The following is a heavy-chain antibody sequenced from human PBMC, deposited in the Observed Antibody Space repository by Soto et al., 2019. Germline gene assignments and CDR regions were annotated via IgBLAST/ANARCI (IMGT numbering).Heavy chain of an antibody. D-gene: IGHD6-19*01. Sequence: AASVKVSCKASGYTFTSYDINWVRQATGQGLEWMGWMNPNSGNTGYAQKFQGRVTMTRNTSISTAYKELSSLRSEDTAVYYCARAKRGGVAVAGVYYYYYYMDVWGKGTTVTVSS. CDR3: ARAKRGGVAVAGVYYYYYYMDV. V-gene: IGHV1-8*01. J-gene: IGHJ6*03. CDR1: GYTFTSYD. CDR2: MNPNSGNT.